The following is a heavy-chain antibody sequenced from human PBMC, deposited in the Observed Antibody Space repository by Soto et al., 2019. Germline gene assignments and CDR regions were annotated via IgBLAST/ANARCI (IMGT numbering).Heavy chain of an antibody. CDR3: ARDRAVTTGWFDP. V-gene: IGHV3-21*01. D-gene: IGHD4-17*01. CDR2: ISSSSSYI. Sequence: EVQLVESGGGLVKPGGSLRLSCAASGFTFSSYSMNWVRQAPGKGLEWVSSISSSSSYIYYADSVKGRFTISRDNAKNSLYLLMNSLRVEDTAVYYCARDRAVTTGWFDPWGQGTLVTVSS. CDR1: GFTFSSYS. J-gene: IGHJ5*02.